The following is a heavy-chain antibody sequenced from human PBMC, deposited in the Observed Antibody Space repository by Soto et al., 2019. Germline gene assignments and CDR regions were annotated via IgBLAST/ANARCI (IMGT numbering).Heavy chain of an antibody. CDR2: IIPIFGTA. CDR3: FFMVRGRHWFDP. D-gene: IGHD3-10*01. CDR1: GGTFSSYT. Sequence: ASVKVSCKASGGTFSSYTISWVRQAPGQGLEWMGGIIPIFGTANYAQKFQGRVTITADESTSTAYMELSSLRSEDTAVYYCFFMVRGRHWFDPWGQGTLVTVSS. J-gene: IGHJ5*02. V-gene: IGHV1-69*13.